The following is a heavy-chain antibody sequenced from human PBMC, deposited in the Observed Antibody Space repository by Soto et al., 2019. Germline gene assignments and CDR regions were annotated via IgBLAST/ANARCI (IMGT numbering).Heavy chain of an antibody. J-gene: IGHJ6*02. CDR3: ARDQIVSRGEYSGSYYVYYYYGMDV. CDR1: GFTFSSYG. Sequence: HPGGSLRLSCAASGFTFSSYGMHWVRQAPGKGLEWVAVIWYDGSNKYYADSVKGRFTISRDNSKNTLYLQMNSLRAEDTAVYYCARDQIVSRGEYSGSYYVYYYYGMDVWGQGTTVTSP. V-gene: IGHV3-33*01. D-gene: IGHD1-26*01. CDR2: IWYDGSNK.